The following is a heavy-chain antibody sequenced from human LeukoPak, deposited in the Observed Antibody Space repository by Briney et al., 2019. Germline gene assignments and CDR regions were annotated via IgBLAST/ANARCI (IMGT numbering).Heavy chain of an antibody. CDR1: GFTFSNAW. CDR2: IKSKTGGGTT. J-gene: IGHJ6*03. CDR3: ARGLSAAGLFYYYYYMDV. V-gene: IGHV3-15*01. D-gene: IGHD6-13*01. Sequence: GGSLRLSCAASGFTFSNAWMSWVRQAPGKGLEWVGRIKSKTGGGTTDYAAPVKGRFTISRDDSKNTLYLQMNSLRAEDTAVYYCARGLSAAGLFYYYYYMDVWGKGTTVTISS.